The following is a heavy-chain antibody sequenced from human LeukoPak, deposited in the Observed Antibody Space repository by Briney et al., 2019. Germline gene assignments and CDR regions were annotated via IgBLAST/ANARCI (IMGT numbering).Heavy chain of an antibody. J-gene: IGHJ6*02. Sequence: ASVKVPCKASGYTFTSYYMHWVRQAPGQGLEWMGIINPSGGSTSYAQKFQGRVTMTRDTSTSTVYMELSSLRSEDTAVYYCARVGGGGAAAGYGMDVWGQGTTVTVSS. V-gene: IGHV1-46*01. CDR2: INPSGGST. CDR3: ARVGGGGAAAGYGMDV. D-gene: IGHD6-13*01. CDR1: GYTFTSYY.